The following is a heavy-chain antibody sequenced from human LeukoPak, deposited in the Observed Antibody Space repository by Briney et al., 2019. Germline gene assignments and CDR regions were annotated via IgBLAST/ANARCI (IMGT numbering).Heavy chain of an antibody. CDR1: GSSISSYY. V-gene: IGHV4-59*12. CDR3: ARSIRRIAAAGSPLDY. CDR2: IYYSGST. D-gene: IGHD6-13*01. Sequence: PSETLSLTCTVSGSSISSYYWSWIRQPPGKGLEWIGYIYYSGSTNYNPSLKSRVTISVDTSKNQFSLKLSSVTAADTAVYYCARSIRRIAAAGSPLDYWGQGTLVTVSS. J-gene: IGHJ4*02.